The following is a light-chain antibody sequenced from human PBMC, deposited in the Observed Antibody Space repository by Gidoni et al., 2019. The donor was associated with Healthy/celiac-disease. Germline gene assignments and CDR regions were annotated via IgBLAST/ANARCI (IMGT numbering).Light chain of an antibody. Sequence: EIGMTHAPATLSVSSGDSATLSYRASQSVSSNLAWYQQKPGQPPRLLIYGASTRATGVPARFSGSGSGTEFTLTISSLQSEDFAVYYCQQYNNCPPTFGQGTKVEIK. CDR1: QSVSSN. J-gene: IGKJ1*01. CDR2: GAS. CDR3: QQYNNCPPT. V-gene: IGKV3-15*01.